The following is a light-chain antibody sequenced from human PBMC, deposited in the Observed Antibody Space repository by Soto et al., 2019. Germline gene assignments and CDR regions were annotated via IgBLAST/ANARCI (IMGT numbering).Light chain of an antibody. J-gene: IGKJ1*01. V-gene: IGKV3-15*01. CDR2: ETS. Sequence: EIVMTQSPATLSVSPGERATLSFRASQSVSSNLVWYQQKPGQAPRLLIYETSTRATGVPARFSGSGSGTEFTLTISSLQSEDFAVYYCQQYNDWPPYTFGQGTKVE. CDR3: QQYNDWPPYT. CDR1: QSVSSN.